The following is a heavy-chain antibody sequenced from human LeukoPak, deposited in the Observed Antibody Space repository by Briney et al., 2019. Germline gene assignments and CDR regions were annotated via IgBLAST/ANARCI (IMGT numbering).Heavy chain of an antibody. CDR1: GGSISSSSYY. CDR2: TYYSGST. D-gene: IGHD3-10*01. V-gene: IGHV4-39*07. Sequence: PSETLSLTCTVSGGSISSSSYYWGWIRQPPGKGLEWIGSTYYSGSTYYNPSLKSRVTISVDTSKNQFSLKLSSVTAADTAVYYCARDQDMVRGVIAYYYGMDVWGQGTTVTVSS. J-gene: IGHJ6*02. CDR3: ARDQDMVRGVIAYYYGMDV.